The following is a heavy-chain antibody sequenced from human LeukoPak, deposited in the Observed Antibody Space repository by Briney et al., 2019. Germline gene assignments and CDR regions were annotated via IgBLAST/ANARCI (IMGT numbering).Heavy chain of an antibody. V-gene: IGHV1-18*01. CDR1: GYTFTSYG. CDR2: ISAYNGNT. J-gene: IGHJ6*03. Sequence: ASVKVSCKASGYTFTSYGISWVRQAPGQGLEWMGWISAYNGNTNYAQKLQGRVTMTTDTSTSTAYMELRSLRSEDTAVYYCARGHRSAFTGNVGSDGYYYMDVWGKGTTVTVSS. CDR3: ARGHRSAFTGNVGSDGYYYMDV. D-gene: IGHD1-1*01.